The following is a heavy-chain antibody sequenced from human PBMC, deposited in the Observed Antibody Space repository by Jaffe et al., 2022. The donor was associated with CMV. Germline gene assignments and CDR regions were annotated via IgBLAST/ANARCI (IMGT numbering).Heavy chain of an antibody. CDR3: AKGVDNHFTYYFDY. V-gene: IGHV3-30*18. CDR2: ISYDGSNK. J-gene: IGHJ4*02. Sequence: QVQLVESGGGVVQPGRSLRLSCAASGFTFSSYGMHWVRQAPGKGLEWVAVISYDGSNKYYADSVKGRFTISRDNSKNTLYLQMNSLRAEDTAVYYCAKGVDNHFTYYFDYWGQGTLVTVSS. CDR1: GFTFSSYG. D-gene: IGHD5-12*01.